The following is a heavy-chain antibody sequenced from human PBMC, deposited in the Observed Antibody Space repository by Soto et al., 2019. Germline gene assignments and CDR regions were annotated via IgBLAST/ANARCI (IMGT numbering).Heavy chain of an antibody. CDR2: IIPIFGTA. CDR1: RGTFSSYA. CDR3: ARELSKQLVRSNWFDP. Sequence: QVQLVQSGAEVKKPGSSVKVSCKASRGTFSSYAISWVRQAPGQGLEWMGGIIPIFGTANYAQKFQGRVTIIADESTSTAYMELSSLRSEDTAVYYCARELSKQLVRSNWFDPWGQGTLVTVSS. J-gene: IGHJ5*02. V-gene: IGHV1-69*01. D-gene: IGHD6-6*01.